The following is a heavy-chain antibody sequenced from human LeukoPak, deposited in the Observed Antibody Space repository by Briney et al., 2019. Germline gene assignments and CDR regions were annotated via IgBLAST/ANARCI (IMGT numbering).Heavy chain of an antibody. J-gene: IGHJ4*02. CDR2: IRYDGSNK. Sequence: GGSLRLSCVASGFTSICYVPRGVRQAPGKGLEWVAFIRYDGSNKYYADSVKGRFTISRDNSKNTLYMQMNRLRAEDTAVYYCAKVAIYYYGSRVYLSTDYWSQGTLVTVSS. CDR1: GFTSICYV. CDR3: AKVAIYYYGSRVYLSTDY. D-gene: IGHD3-22*01. V-gene: IGHV3-30*02.